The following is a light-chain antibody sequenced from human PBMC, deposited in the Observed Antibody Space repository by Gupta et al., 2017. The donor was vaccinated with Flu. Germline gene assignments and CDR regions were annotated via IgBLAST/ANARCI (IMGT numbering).Light chain of an antibody. CDR2: KAS. CDR3: QQYNSYSYT. V-gene: IGKV1-5*03. J-gene: IGKJ2*01. CDR1: QSISSW. Sequence: PSTLSASVGDRVTITCRASQSISSWLAWYQQKPGKAPKLLIYKASRVESGVPSRFSGSGSGTEFTLTISSLQPDDFATYYCQQYNSYSYTFGEGTKLEIK.